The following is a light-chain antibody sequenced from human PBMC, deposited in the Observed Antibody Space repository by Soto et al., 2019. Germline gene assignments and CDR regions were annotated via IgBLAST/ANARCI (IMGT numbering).Light chain of an antibody. Sequence: DIQMTQSPSTLSASVGDRVTITCRASQSISSWLAWYQQKPGKAPKLLIYKASSLESGVPSRFSGSGSGTEFTLTISSLQSDDCATYYCQQYNSYRTFGQGTKVEIK. CDR2: KAS. CDR3: QQYNSYRT. J-gene: IGKJ1*01. CDR1: QSISSW. V-gene: IGKV1-5*03.